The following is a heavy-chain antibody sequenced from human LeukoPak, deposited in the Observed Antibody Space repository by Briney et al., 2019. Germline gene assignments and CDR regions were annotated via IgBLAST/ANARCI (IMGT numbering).Heavy chain of an antibody. CDR3: ARDSDLGWAVAVTAPFDY. CDR1: GYTFTSYG. D-gene: IGHD6-19*01. Sequence: ASVKVSCKASGYTFTSYGISWVRQAPGQGLEWMGWISAYNVNTNYAQKLQGRVTMTTDTSTSTAYMELRSLRSDDTAVYYCARDSDLGWAVAVTAPFDYWGQGTLVTVSS. J-gene: IGHJ4*02. CDR2: ISAYNVNT. V-gene: IGHV1-18*01.